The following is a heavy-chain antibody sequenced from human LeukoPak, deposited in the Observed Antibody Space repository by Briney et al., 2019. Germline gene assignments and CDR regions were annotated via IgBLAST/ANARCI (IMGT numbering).Heavy chain of an antibody. Sequence: GESLKISCKGSGYSFTSYWIGWVRQLPGKGLEWMGIIYPGDSDTRYSPSFQGQVTISADKSISTAYLQWSSLKASDTAMYYCARGDYGDFRVFYTLFDYWGQGTLVTVSS. J-gene: IGHJ4*02. CDR3: ARGDYGDFRVFYTLFDY. CDR1: GYSFTSYW. D-gene: IGHD4-17*01. V-gene: IGHV5-51*01. CDR2: IYPGDSDT.